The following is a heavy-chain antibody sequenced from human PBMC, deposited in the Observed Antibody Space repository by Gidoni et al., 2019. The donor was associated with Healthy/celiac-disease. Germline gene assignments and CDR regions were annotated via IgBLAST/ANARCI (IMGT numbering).Heavy chain of an antibody. CDR3: ARGGRSSSSYYYYGMDV. CDR2: IYSGGST. D-gene: IGHD6-6*01. CDR1: GFTVSSNY. Sequence: EVQLVESGGGLIQPGGSLRLSCAASGFTVSSNYMSWVRQAPGKGLEWVSVIYSGGSTDYADSVKGRFTISRDNSKNTLYLQMNSLRAEDTAVYYCARGGRSSSSYYYYGMDVWGQGTTVTVSS. V-gene: IGHV3-53*01. J-gene: IGHJ6*02.